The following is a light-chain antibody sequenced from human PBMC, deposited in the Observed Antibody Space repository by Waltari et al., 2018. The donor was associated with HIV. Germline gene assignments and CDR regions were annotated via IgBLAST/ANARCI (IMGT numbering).Light chain of an antibody. CDR3: QQYGRSPIT. CDR1: QSGSGTY. CDR2: GTS. V-gene: IGKV3-20*01. J-gene: IGKJ5*01. Sequence: EILLTQSPVTLSLSPGERATLSCRASQSGSGTYLAWYQQKPGQAPRLLIYGTSSRATGTPIRFSGSGSGTDYTLTITTLEPEDFAVYFCQQYGRSPITFGQGTRLETK.